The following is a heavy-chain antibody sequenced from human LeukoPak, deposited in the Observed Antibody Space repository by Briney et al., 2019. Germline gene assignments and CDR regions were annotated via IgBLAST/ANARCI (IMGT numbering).Heavy chain of an antibody. Sequence: ASVKVSCKASGYTFTSYAMHWVRQAPGQRLEWMGWINAGNGNTKYSQKFQGRVTITRDTSASTAYMELSSLRSEGTGVYYCARRSGYCSTTSCPNYNWFDPWGQGTLVTVSS. D-gene: IGHD2-2*01. J-gene: IGHJ5*02. CDR1: GYTFTSYA. CDR2: INAGNGNT. V-gene: IGHV1-3*01. CDR3: ARRSGYCSTTSCPNYNWFDP.